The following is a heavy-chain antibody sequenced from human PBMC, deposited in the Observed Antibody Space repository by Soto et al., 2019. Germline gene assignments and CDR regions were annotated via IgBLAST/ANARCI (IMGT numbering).Heavy chain of an antibody. CDR2: ISADNGNT. J-gene: IGHJ6*02. Sequence: QVQLVQAGAEVKKPGASVKVSCKASGYTFTSYGISWVRQAPGQGLEWMGWISADNGNTNYAQKLQGRVTMTTDTSTSTAYMELRSLRSDDTDVYDCARELTDILTGYLNGMDVWGQGTTVTVSS. CDR3: ARELTDILTGYLNGMDV. V-gene: IGHV1-18*04. CDR1: GYTFTSYG. D-gene: IGHD3-9*01.